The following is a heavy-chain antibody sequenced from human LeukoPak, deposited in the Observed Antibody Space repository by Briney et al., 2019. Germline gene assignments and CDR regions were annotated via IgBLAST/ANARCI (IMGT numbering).Heavy chain of an antibody. J-gene: IGHJ4*02. CDR2: INPNSGGT. V-gene: IGHV1-2*02. Sequence: ASVKVSCKASGYTFTGYYMHWVRQAPGQGLEWMGWINPNSGGTNYAQKFQGRVTMTRDTSISTAYMELSRLRSDDTAVYYCARDLSNSYGYIDYWGQGTLVTVSS. CDR3: ARDLSNSYGYIDY. D-gene: IGHD5-18*01. CDR1: GYTFTGYY.